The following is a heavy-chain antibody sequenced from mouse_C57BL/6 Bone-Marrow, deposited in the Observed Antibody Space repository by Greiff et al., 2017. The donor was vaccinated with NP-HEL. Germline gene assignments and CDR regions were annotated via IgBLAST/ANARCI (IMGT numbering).Heavy chain of an antibody. J-gene: IGHJ3*01. CDR2: IRSKSNNYAT. D-gene: IGHD2-3*01. Sequence: EVKLMESGGGLVQPKGSLKLSCAASGFSFNTYAMNWVRQAPGKGLEWVARIRSKSNNYATYYADSVKDRFTISRDDSESMLYLQMNNLKTEDTAMYYCVRHNYDGYYWFAYWGQGTLVTVSA. CDR3: VRHNYDGYYWFAY. CDR1: GFSFNTYA. V-gene: IGHV10-1*01.